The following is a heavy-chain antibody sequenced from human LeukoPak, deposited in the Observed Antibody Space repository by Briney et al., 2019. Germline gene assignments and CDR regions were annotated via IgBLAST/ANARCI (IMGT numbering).Heavy chain of an antibody. CDR1: GGTFSSYA. CDR3: AGSAPIVVVPADHYYYMDV. V-gene: IGHV1-69*05. Sequence: SVKVSCKASGGTFSSYAISWVRQAPGQGLEWMGGIIPIFGTANYAQKFQGRVTITTDESTSTAYMELSSLRSEDTAVYYCAGSAPIVVVPADHYYYMDVWGKGTTVTVSS. D-gene: IGHD2-2*01. CDR2: IIPIFGTA. J-gene: IGHJ6*03.